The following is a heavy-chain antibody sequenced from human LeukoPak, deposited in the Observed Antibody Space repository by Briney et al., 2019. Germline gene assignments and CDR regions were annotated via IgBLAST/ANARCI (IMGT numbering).Heavy chain of an antibody. V-gene: IGHV3-7*03. CDR1: GFTFNSYW. CDR2: IKQDGSEE. J-gene: IGHJ3*02. Sequence: GGSLRLSCAASGFTFNSYWMSWVRQPPGKGLEWVANIKQDGSEEYYVDSVKGRFTISRDNAKNSLILQMNSLRAEDTALYYCAKDMGDIVVVVAAPRAFDIWGQGTMVTVSS. D-gene: IGHD2-15*01. CDR3: AKDMGDIVVVVAAPRAFDI.